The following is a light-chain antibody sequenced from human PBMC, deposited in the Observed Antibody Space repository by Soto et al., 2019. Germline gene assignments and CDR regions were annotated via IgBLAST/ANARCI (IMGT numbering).Light chain of an antibody. CDR3: QQYDSSLT. Sequence: DIVLTQSPASLSLPPGERATLSCRASQSVSSSFLAWYQQKPGQAPRLLIYGASRRATGIADRFTGSGSGTDFTLTISRLEPEDFAVYYCQQYDSSLTFGLGTKLEIK. CDR1: QSVSSSF. J-gene: IGKJ1*01. CDR2: GAS. V-gene: IGKV3-20*01.